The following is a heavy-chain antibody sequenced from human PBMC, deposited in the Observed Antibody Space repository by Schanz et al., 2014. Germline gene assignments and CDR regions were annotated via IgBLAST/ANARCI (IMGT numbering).Heavy chain of an antibody. Sequence: EVQLVESGGGLVQPGGSLRLSCAASGFTFDNYAMHWVRQAPGKGLEWVSFISTSRYIYYADSLKGRFTISRDNAKNSVYLQMNSLRAEDTAEYYCARGVRVRGIIIDYWGPGTLVTVSS. CDR1: GFTFDNYA. J-gene: IGHJ4*02. CDR3: ARGVRVRGIIIDY. D-gene: IGHD3-10*01. CDR2: ISTSRYI. V-gene: IGHV3-21*02.